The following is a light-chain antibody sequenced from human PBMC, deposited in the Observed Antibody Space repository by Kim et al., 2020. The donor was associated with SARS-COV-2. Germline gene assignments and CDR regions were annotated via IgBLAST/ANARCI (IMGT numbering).Light chain of an antibody. CDR1: SGHSPDA. Sequence: AVKLTCTPSSGHSPDAIARHQQQPEKGPRYLMKVNGDGSHSKGDGIPDRFSGSSSGAERYLTISSLQSEDEADYYCQTWDTDIMVFGGGTKLTVL. V-gene: IGLV4-69*01. J-gene: IGLJ3*02. CDR3: QTWDTDIMV. CDR2: VNGDGSH.